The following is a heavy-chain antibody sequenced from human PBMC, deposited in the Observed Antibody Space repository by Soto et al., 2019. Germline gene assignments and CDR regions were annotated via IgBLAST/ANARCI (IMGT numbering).Heavy chain of an antibody. D-gene: IGHD2-15*01. J-gene: IGHJ6*02. V-gene: IGHV4-59*01. Sequence: TLSFTCTVSGGSISSYYWSWIRQPPGKGLEWIGYIYYSGSTNYNPSLKSRVTISVDTSKNQFSLKLSSVTAADTAVYYCARWGYCSGGSCYPPWNYGMDVWGQGTTVTVSS. CDR2: IYYSGST. CDR3: ARWGYCSGGSCYPPWNYGMDV. CDR1: GGSISSYY.